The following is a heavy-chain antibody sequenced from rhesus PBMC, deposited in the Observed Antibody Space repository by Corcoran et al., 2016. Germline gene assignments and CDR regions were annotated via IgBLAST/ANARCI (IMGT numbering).Heavy chain of an antibody. CDR1: GGSLIDAYY. CDR3: ARSGTTGIDF. J-gene: IGHJ4*01. V-gene: IGHV4-106*01. CDR2: ISGSGGGN. D-gene: IGHD1-14*01. Sequence: QVQLQESGPGLVKPSETLSLTCAVSGGSLIDAYYWNLLRPPPRKGLEWIWYISGSGGGNNYKPSLTNRVTISIDTSKNHFSLKLTSVTAADTAAYYCARSGTTGIDFWGQGVLVTVSS.